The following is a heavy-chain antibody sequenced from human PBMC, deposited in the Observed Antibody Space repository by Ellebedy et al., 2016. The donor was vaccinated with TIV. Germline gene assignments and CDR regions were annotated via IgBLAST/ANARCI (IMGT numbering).Heavy chain of an antibody. CDR3: VRDPSTYGDNENWFDP. D-gene: IGHD4-17*01. Sequence: PGGSLRLSCAASGFTFSSHAMHWVRQAQGKGLEGVALVSYDSSSKYYADSVKGRFTVSRDNSRNMLYIQMNSLRTEDTGDYYCVRDPSTYGDNENWFDPWGQGILVVVSS. CDR1: GFTFSSHA. CDR2: VSYDSSSK. V-gene: IGHV3-30-3*01. J-gene: IGHJ5*02.